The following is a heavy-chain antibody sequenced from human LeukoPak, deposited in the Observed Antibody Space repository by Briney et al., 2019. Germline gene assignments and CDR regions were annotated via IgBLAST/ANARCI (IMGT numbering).Heavy chain of an antibody. Sequence: GGSLRLSCAASGFTFTIFGLNWVRQAPGKVPEWVSYIDARSGITYYADSVKGRFTISRDNSKNTLYLQMNSLRAEDTAVYYCARDLYQPYFDYWGQGTLVTVSS. CDR3: ARDLYQPYFDY. V-gene: IGHV3-48*01. D-gene: IGHD2-2*01. CDR1: GFTFTIFG. J-gene: IGHJ4*02. CDR2: IDARSGIT.